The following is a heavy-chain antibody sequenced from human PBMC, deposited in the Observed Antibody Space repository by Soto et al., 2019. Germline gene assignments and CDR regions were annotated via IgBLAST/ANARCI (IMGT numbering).Heavy chain of an antibody. CDR2: IYYSGST. Sequence: ASETLSLTCTVSGGSISSSSYYWGWIRQPPGKGLEWIGSIYYSGSTYYNPSLKSRATISVDTSKNQFSLKLSSVTAADTAVYYCASGYGDYCYYGMDVWGQGTTVTVSS. D-gene: IGHD4-17*01. CDR1: GGSISSSSYY. V-gene: IGHV4-39*01. J-gene: IGHJ6*02. CDR3: ASGYGDYCYYGMDV.